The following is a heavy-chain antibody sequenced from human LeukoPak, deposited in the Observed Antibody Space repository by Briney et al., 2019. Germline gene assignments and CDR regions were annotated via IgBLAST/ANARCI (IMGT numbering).Heavy chain of an antibody. D-gene: IGHD3-9*01. V-gene: IGHV4-4*02. CDR1: GGSVSSTNW. J-gene: IGHJ4*01. Sequence: PSETRSLPCGVSGGSVSSTNWWTWIRQPPGKGLEWIGEVHLDGRTNFNPSLKSRLTMSVDLSENHVSLKLTSVTAADTAVYYCAREGGFDRPLDYSGHRTMVTVSS. CDR2: VHLDGRT. CDR3: AREGGFDRPLDY.